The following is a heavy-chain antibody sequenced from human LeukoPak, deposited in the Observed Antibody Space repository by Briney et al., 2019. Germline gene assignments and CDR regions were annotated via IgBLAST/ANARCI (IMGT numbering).Heavy chain of an antibody. CDR1: GGAFSGYY. CDR3: ARGNIVATILGRLHGTTAFDL. D-gene: IGHD5-12*01. V-gene: IGHV4-34*01. Sequence: PSETLSLTCGVSGGAFSGYYWNWIRQAPGKGLEWIGEMIHSGSSHCNPSLRSRVTISGDTSKNQFSLKLSSLTAADTAVYYCARGNIVATILGRLHGTTAFDLWGQGILVTVSS. CDR2: MIHSGSS. J-gene: IGHJ4*02.